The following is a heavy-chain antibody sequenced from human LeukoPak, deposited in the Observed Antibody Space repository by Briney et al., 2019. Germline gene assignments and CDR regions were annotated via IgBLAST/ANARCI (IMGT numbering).Heavy chain of an antibody. CDR2: IKQDGREK. V-gene: IGHV3-7*01. D-gene: IGHD6-6*01. Sequence: GGSLRLSCAASGFTFSSYWMSWVRQAPGKGLEWVANIKQDGREKYYVDSVKGRFTISRDNAKNSLYLQMNSLRAEDTAVYYCARASSSFPYYYYYYMDVWGKGTTVTVSS. J-gene: IGHJ6*03. CDR3: ARASSSFPYYYYYYMDV. CDR1: GFTFSSYW.